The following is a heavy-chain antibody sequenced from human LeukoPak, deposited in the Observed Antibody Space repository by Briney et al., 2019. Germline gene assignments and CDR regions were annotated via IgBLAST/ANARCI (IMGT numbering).Heavy chain of an antibody. J-gene: IGHJ4*02. D-gene: IGHD4-17*01. V-gene: IGHV3-21*01. CDR2: ISRSSSYI. CDR3: ARDKNSEITTVDY. Sequence: GGSLRLSCAASGFTFSSYSMNWVRQAPGKGLEWVSSISRSSSYIYYADSVKGRFTISRDDAKNSLSLQMNSLRAEDTAVYYCARDKNSEITTVDYWGQGTLVTVSS. CDR1: GFTFSSYS.